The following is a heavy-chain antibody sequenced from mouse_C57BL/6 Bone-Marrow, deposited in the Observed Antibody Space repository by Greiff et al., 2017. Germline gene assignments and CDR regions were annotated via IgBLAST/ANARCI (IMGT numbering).Heavy chain of an antibody. D-gene: IGHD2-1*01. J-gene: IGHJ3*01. CDR1: GYTFTSYW. CDR3: ARDGTAWFAY. CDR2: IDPNSGGT. V-gene: IGHV1-72*01. Sequence: VQLQQPGAELVKPGASVKLSCKASGYTFTSYWMHWVKQRPGRGLEWIGRIDPNSGGTKYNEKFKSKATLTVDKPSSTADMQLSSLTSADSAVDYCARDGTAWFAYWGQGTLVTVSA.